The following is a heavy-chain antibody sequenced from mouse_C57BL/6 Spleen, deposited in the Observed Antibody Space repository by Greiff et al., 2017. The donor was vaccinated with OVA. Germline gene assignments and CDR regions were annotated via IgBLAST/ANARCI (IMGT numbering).Heavy chain of an antibody. D-gene: IGHD1-1*01. CDR2: INPSNGGT. CDR1: GYTFTSYW. J-gene: IGHJ1*03. Sequence: QVQLQQPGTELVKPGASVKLSCKASGYTFTSYWMHWVKQRPGQGLEWIGNINPSNGGTNYNEKFKSKATLTVDKSSSTAYMQLSSLTSEDSAVYYCARGGYDYGSSYVYFDVWGTGTTVTVSS. CDR3: ARGGYDYGSSYVYFDV. V-gene: IGHV1-53*01.